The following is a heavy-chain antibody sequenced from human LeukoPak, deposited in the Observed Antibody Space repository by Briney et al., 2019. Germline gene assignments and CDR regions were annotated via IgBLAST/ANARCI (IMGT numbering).Heavy chain of an antibody. J-gene: IGHJ4*02. V-gene: IGHV3-33*01. CDR3: VRELPPVVNFYFDS. D-gene: IGHD3-22*01. Sequence: AGGSLRLSCEASGFTFSSYGMHWVRQAPGKGLEWVAVIWYDGSDKYYADSVKGRFSISRDNSKNTLYLQMNSLRAEDTAVYYCVRELPPVVNFYFDSWGQGTLVTVSS. CDR1: GFTFSSYG. CDR2: IWYDGSDK.